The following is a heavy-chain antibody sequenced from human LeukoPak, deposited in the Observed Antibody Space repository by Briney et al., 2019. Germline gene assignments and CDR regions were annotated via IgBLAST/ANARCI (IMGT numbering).Heavy chain of an antibody. CDR2: FSGSGGST. V-gene: IGHV3-23*01. D-gene: IGHD3-22*01. J-gene: IGHJ4*02. CDR3: AKGRYYYDSSGPPPLAD. CDR1: GFTFSSYA. Sequence: PGGSLRLSCAASGFTFSSYAMRWFRQATGKGLEGVSAFSGSGGSTYYADSVKGRFTISRDNSKNTLYLQMNSLRAEDTAVYYCAKGRYYYDSSGPPPLADWGQGTLVTVSS.